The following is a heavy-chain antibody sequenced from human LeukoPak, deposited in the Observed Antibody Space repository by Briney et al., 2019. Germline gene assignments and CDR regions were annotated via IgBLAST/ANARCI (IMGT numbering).Heavy chain of an antibody. CDR2: ICGSGGST. D-gene: IGHD3-22*01. CDR3: AKEVVVVITTPTEAGFDY. V-gene: IGHV3-23*01. CDR1: GFTFSSYA. Sequence: GGSLRLSCAASGFTFSSYAMSWVREAPGEGLEWVSAICGSGGSTYYADSVKGRFTISRDNSKNTLYLQMNSLRAEDTAVYYCAKEVVVVITTPTEAGFDYWGQGTLVTVSS. J-gene: IGHJ4*02.